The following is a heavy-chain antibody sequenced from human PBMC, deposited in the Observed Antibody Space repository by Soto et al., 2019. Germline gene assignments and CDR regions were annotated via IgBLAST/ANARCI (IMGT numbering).Heavy chain of an antibody. D-gene: IGHD3-10*01. CDR3: ARHNYGSGSTYFDY. CDR1: GGCISSYY. CDR2: IYYSGST. J-gene: IGHJ4*02. Sequence: SETLSLTCTVSGGCISSYYWSWIRQPPGKGLEWIGYIYYSGSTNYNPSLKSRVTISVDTSKNQFSLKLNSMTAADTAVYYCARHNYGSGSTYFDYWGQGTLVTVS. V-gene: IGHV4-59*08.